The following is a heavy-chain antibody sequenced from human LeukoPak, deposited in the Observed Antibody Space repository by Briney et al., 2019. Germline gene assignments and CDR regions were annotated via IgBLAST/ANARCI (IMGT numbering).Heavy chain of an antibody. Sequence: GGSLRLSCAASGFSFSAYAMYWVRQAPGKGLEWVANIKEDGTVKNYVDSVKGRLTISRDNAKKSLFLQMNSLRAEDTAVYYCVKDRGWNTFDYWGQGTLVTVSS. CDR3: VKDRGWNTFDY. D-gene: IGHD1/OR15-1a*01. V-gene: IGHV3-7*01. J-gene: IGHJ4*02. CDR2: IKEDGTVK. CDR1: GFSFSAYA.